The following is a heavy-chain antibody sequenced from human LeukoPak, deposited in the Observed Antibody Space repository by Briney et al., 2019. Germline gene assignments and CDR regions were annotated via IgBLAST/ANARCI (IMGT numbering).Heavy chain of an antibody. CDR1: GYTFTSYD. V-gene: IGHV1-8*01. CDR2: MNPNSGNT. D-gene: IGHD3-10*01. J-gene: IGHJ4*02. CDR3: ARDRVSHVRGILRGVFDY. Sequence: ASVKVSCKASGYTFTSYDINWVRQATGQGLEWMGWMNPNSGNTGYAQKFQGRVTMTRNTSISTAYMELSSLRSDDTAVYYCARDRVSHVRGILRGVFDYWGQGPLITVSS.